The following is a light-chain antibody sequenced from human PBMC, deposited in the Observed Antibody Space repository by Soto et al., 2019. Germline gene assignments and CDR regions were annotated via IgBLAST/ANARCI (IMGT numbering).Light chain of an antibody. CDR1: QSISSW. Sequence: DIHMTQSPSTLSASLGDRVTITCRASQSISSWLAWYQQKPGKAPKLLIYAASSLQSGVPSRFSGSGSGTDFTLTISSLQPEDFATYYCQQSYSTPTWTFGQGTKVDI. CDR2: AAS. V-gene: IGKV1-39*01. J-gene: IGKJ1*01. CDR3: QQSYSTPTWT.